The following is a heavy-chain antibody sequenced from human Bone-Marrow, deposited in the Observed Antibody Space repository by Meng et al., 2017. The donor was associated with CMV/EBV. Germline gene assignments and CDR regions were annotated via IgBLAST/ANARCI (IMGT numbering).Heavy chain of an antibody. D-gene: IGHD5-12*01. CDR1: GFTFSSYA. CDR2: ISYDGSNK. V-gene: IGHV3-30-3*01. Sequence: QVHLVESGGGVCQPGRSLRLSCAASGFTFSSYAMHWVRQAPGKGLEWVAVISYDGSNKYYADSVKGRFTISRDNSKNTLYLQMNSLRAEDTAVYYCARDSGLRGGIDYWGQGTLVTVSS. J-gene: IGHJ4*02. CDR3: ARDSGLRGGIDY.